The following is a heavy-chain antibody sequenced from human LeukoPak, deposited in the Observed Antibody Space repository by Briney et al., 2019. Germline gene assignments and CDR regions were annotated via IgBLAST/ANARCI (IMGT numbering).Heavy chain of an antibody. CDR2: IKQDGSEK. D-gene: IGHD5/OR15-5a*01. V-gene: IGHV3-7*03. Sequence: GGSLRLSCAASGFTFSTYWMSWVRQAPGKGLEWVANIKQDGSEKYYVDSVKGRFTISRDNAKNSLYPQMNSLRAEDTAVYYCARDQKRAVSNFDYWGQGTLVTVSS. CDR3: ARDQKRAVSNFDY. CDR1: GFTFSTYW. J-gene: IGHJ4*02.